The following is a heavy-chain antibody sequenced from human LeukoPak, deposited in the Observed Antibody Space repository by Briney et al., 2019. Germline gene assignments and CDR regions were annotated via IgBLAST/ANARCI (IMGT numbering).Heavy chain of an antibody. CDR1: GFTFDNHY. Sequence: PGGSLRLSCAPSGFTFDNHYMSWVRQAPGKGLEWVANIKQDGSEKYYVDSVKGRFTISRDNAKNSLYLQMDSLRAEDTAVYYCARRSYAWSGYGSVGYWGQGTLVTVSS. CDR2: IKQDGSEK. J-gene: IGHJ4*02. D-gene: IGHD3-3*01. CDR3: ARRSYAWSGYGSVGY. V-gene: IGHV3-7*01.